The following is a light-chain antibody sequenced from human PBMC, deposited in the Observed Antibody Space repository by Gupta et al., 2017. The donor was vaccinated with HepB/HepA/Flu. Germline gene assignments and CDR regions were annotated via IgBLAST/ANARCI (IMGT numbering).Light chain of an antibody. Sequence: SSELTQDPAVSVALGQTVSITCQGDSLRSYYATWYQQKPGQAPVLVIYGKNNRPSGIPDRFSGSSSGNTASLTITGAQAEDEADYYCKSRDSSGNHLIFGGGTKVTVL. CDR2: GKN. CDR1: SLRSYY. V-gene: IGLV3-19*01. J-gene: IGLJ2*01. CDR3: KSRDSSGNHLI.